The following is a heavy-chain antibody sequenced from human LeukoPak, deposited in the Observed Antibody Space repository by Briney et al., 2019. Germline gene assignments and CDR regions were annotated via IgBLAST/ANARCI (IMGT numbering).Heavy chain of an antibody. V-gene: IGHV4-39*07. Sequence: SETLSLTCTVSGGSISSSSYYWGWIRQPPGKGLEWIGSVSYSGSTYYNPSLKSRVTISVDTSKNQFSLKLSSVTAADTAVYYCAREGFGDSSGTPNAFDIWGQGTVVTVSS. J-gene: IGHJ3*02. D-gene: IGHD3-22*01. CDR2: VSYSGST. CDR1: GGSISSSSYY. CDR3: AREGFGDSSGTPNAFDI.